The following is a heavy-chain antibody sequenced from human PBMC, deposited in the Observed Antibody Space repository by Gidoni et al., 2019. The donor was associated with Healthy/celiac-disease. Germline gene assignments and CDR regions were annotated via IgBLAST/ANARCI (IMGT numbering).Heavy chain of an antibody. Sequence: QVQLVESGGGVVQPGRSLRLSCAASGFTFSSSGMHWVRQAPGQGLEWVAVIWYDGSNKYYADSVKGRFTISRDNSKNTLYLQMNSLRAEDTAVYYCAREGYCSGGSCYGFYGMDVWGQGTTVTVSS. CDR1: GFTFSSSG. CDR3: AREGYCSGGSCYGFYGMDV. V-gene: IGHV3-33*01. CDR2: IWYDGSNK. D-gene: IGHD2-15*01. J-gene: IGHJ6*02.